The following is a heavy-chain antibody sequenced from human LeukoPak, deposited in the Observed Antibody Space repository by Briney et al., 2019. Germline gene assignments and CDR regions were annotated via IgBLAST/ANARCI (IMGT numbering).Heavy chain of an antibody. CDR1: GYTFTGYY. J-gene: IGHJ4*02. D-gene: IGHD2-2*01. CDR2: INRNSGGT. CDR3: ARANALYRSSTSCLFDY. Sequence: GASVKVSCKASGYTFTGYYMHWVRQAPGQGLEWMAWINRNSGGTYYAQNFHDRITMTRDTSISTAYMELSRLRSDDTAIYYCARANALYRSSTSCLFDYWGQGTRVTVSS. V-gene: IGHV1-2*02.